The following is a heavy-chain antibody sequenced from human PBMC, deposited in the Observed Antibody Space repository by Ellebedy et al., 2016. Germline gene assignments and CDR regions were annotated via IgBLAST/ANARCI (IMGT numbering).Heavy chain of an antibody. J-gene: IGHJ3*02. CDR3: ARDSAKDSGTYYRGAFDI. CDR2: ISGSGSTI. Sequence: GGSLRLSXAASGFTFSDYYMTWIRQVPGKGLEWVSYISGSGSTIYYADSVRGRFTISRDNSNKSLSLHMNSLRAEDTALYYCARDSAKDSGTYYRGAFDIWGQGTMVTVSS. CDR1: GFTFSDYY. V-gene: IGHV3-11*01. D-gene: IGHD3-10*01.